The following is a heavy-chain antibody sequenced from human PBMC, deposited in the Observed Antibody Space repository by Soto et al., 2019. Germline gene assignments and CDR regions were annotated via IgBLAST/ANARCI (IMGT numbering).Heavy chain of an antibody. CDR3: TRNRANFDT. CDR2: IKQDGSEK. D-gene: IGHD1-26*01. CDR1: GLTFTTYW. V-gene: IGHV3-7*01. J-gene: IGHJ4*02. Sequence: PGGSLRLSCVASGLTFTTYWMTWVRQAPGKGLEWVANIKQDGSEKYYVDSVKGRYTISRDDAENSLYLQMNNLRAEDTAVYYCTRNRANFDTWGQGPPVTVSS.